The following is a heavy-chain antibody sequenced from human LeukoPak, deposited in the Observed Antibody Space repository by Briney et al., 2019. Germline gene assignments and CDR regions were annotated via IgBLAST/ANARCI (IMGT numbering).Heavy chain of an antibody. V-gene: IGHV1-8*01. CDR3: ARGLLAVAGTGVDY. J-gene: IGHJ4*02. Sequence: GASVKVSCKASGYTFTSYDINWVRQATVQGLEWMGWMNPNSGNTGYAQKFQGRVTMTRNTSISTAYMELSSLRSEDTAVYYCARGLLAVAGTGVDYWGQGTLVTVSS. CDR2: MNPNSGNT. CDR1: GYTFTSYD. D-gene: IGHD6-19*01.